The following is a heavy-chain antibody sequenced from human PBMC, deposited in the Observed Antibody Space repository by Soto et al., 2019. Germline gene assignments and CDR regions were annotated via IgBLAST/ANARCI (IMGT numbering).Heavy chain of an antibody. CDR2: IWYDGSNK. J-gene: IGHJ4*02. D-gene: IGHD3-16*01. CDR1: GFTFSSNG. CDR3: ARWGNNKKLDY. Sequence: GGSLRLSCAASGFTFSSNGMHWVRQAPGKGLEWGAVIWYDGSNKYYADSVEGRFTISRDNSKNMLYLQMNSLRAEDTAVYYCARWGNNKKLDYWGQGTMVTVFS. V-gene: IGHV3-33*01.